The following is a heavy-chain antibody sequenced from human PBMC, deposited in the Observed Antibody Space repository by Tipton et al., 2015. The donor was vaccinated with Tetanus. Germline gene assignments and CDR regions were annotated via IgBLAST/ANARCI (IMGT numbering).Heavy chain of an antibody. Sequence: GLVKPSGTLSLTCAVSGGSIISNTWWTWVRQSPGKGLEWIGEIYHSGSTNYNPSLKSRVTISVDTSKNQFSLKLSSVTAADTAVYYCARVIYDILTGYHIDYWGQGTLVTVSS. CDR2: IYHSGST. J-gene: IGHJ4*02. D-gene: IGHD3-9*01. V-gene: IGHV4-4*02. CDR1: GGSIISNTW. CDR3: ARVIYDILTGYHIDY.